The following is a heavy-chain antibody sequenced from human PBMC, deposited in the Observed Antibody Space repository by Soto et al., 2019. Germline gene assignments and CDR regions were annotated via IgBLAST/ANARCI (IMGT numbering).Heavy chain of an antibody. CDR1: GGTFSTYT. CDR2: IIPFLGIP. D-gene: IGHD6-13*01. V-gene: IGHV1-69*02. CDR3: SRGLAAAGTANDPFHS. J-gene: IGHJ4*02. Sequence: SVKVSCKASGGTFSTYTFSWVRQAPGQGLEWMGRIIPFLGIPNYAQKFQGRVTITADKSTTTAYMELSSLRSDDTAVFYCSRGLAAAGTANDPFHSWGPGTLVTVS.